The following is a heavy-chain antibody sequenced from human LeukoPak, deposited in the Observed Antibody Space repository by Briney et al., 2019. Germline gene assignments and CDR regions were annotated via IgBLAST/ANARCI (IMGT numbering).Heavy chain of an antibody. CDR1: GYSFTSYW. CDR3: ARQRITMSKNYYYYGMDV. V-gene: IGHV5-51*01. Sequence: GESLKISCKGSGYSFTSYWSGGVRQMPGKGLEWMGIIYPGDSDTRYSPSFQGQVTISADKSISTAYLQWSSLKASDTAMYYCARQRITMSKNYYYYGMDVWGQGTTVTVSS. D-gene: IGHD3-10*02. J-gene: IGHJ6*02. CDR2: IYPGDSDT.